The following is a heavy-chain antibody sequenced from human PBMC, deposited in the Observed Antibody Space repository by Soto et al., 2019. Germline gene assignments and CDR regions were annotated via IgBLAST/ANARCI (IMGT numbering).Heavy chain of an antibody. CDR3: ARRYCFAGDCPGIGFDY. J-gene: IGHJ4*02. CDR1: GFTFRIFD. D-gene: IGHD2-21*02. V-gene: IGHV3-13*01. Sequence: GGSLRLSCAASGFTFRIFDMHWVRQATGEGLEWVSGFGRVGDRYYSDSVKGRFTVSRDDVNNFLYLQMNSLTAGDSAVYYCARRYCFAGDCPGIGFDYWGQGLLVTLSS. CDR2: FGRVGDR.